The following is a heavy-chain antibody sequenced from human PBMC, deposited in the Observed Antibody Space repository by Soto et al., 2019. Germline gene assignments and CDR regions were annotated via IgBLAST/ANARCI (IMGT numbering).Heavy chain of an antibody. CDR3: ARDRFEIAVDGQGGINWFDP. Sequence: QVQLVQSGAEVKKPGSSVKVSCKASGGTFSSYAISWVRQAPGQGLEWMGGIIPIFGTANYAQKFQGRVTINAEESTSTAYMELSSLRSEDTAVYYCARDRFEIAVDGQGGINWFDPWGQGTLVTVSS. CDR2: IIPIFGTA. D-gene: IGHD6-19*01. V-gene: IGHV1-69*01. CDR1: GGTFSSYA. J-gene: IGHJ5*02.